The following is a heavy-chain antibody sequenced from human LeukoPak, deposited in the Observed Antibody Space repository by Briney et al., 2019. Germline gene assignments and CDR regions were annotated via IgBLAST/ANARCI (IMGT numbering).Heavy chain of an antibody. CDR3: ARDDSSGYYYSSINYYYYGMDV. D-gene: IGHD3-22*01. Sequence: ASVKVSCKASGGTFSSYAISWVRQASGQVLEWVGGMIPILGTANYAQKFQGRVTITADESTSTAYMELSSLRSEDTAVYYCARDDSSGYYYSSINYYYYGMDVWGQGTTVTVSS. J-gene: IGHJ6*02. CDR2: MIPILGTA. CDR1: GGTFSSYA. V-gene: IGHV1-69*01.